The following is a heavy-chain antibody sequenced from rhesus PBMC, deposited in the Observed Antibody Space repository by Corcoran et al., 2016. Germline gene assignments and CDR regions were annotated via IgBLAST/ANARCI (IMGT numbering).Heavy chain of an antibody. CDR2: ISYTGGST. CDR1: GFTFSRFG. Sequence: EVQLVGTGGGLVQPGGSLRLSGAASGFTFSRFGMVGVRQAPGKGLELVSGISYTGGSTYYADSVKGRFTISRDNSKNTLSLQMNSLRAEDTAVYYCGRVYSSSYVDYWGQGVLVTVSS. CDR3: GRVYSSSYVDY. D-gene: IGHD6-19*01. V-gene: IGHV3S5*01. J-gene: IGHJ4*01.